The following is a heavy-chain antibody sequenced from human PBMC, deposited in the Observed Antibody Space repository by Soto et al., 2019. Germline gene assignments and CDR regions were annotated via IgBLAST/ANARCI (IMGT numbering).Heavy chain of an antibody. Sequence: GESLKISCKGSGYSFTSYWIGWVRQMPGKGLEWMGIIYPGDSDTRYSPSFQGQVTISADKSISTAYLQWSSLKASDTAMYYCARQGIGSYYDPNLPDFDYWGQGTLVTVSS. J-gene: IGHJ4*02. CDR2: IYPGDSDT. D-gene: IGHD1-26*01. CDR3: ARQGIGSYYDPNLPDFDY. CDR1: GYSFTSYW. V-gene: IGHV5-51*01.